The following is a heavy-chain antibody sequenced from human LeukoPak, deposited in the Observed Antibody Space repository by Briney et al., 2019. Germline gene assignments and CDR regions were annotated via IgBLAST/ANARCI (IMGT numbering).Heavy chain of an antibody. CDR2: INHSGST. Sequence: SETLSLTCAVYGGSFSGYYWSWIRQPPGKGLEWIGEINHSGSTNYNPSLKSRVTISVDTSKNQFSLKLSSVTAADTAVYYCASPRNTMIVPDWGQGTLVTVSS. CDR1: GGSFSGYY. J-gene: IGHJ4*02. D-gene: IGHD3-22*01. V-gene: IGHV4-34*01. CDR3: ASPRNTMIVPD.